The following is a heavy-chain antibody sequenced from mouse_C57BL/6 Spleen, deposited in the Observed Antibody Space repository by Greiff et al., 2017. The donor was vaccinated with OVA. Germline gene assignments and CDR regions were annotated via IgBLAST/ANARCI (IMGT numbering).Heavy chain of an antibody. V-gene: IGHV1-64*01. Sequence: QVQLQQPGAELVKPGASVKLSCKASGYTFTSYWMHWVKQRPGQGLEWIGMIHPNSGSTNYNEKFKSKATLTVDKSSSTAYMQLSSLTSEDSAVYYCARQYYGIEWYFDVWGTGTTVTVSS. D-gene: IGHD1-1*01. CDR1: GYTFTSYW. J-gene: IGHJ1*03. CDR2: IHPNSGST. CDR3: ARQYYGIEWYFDV.